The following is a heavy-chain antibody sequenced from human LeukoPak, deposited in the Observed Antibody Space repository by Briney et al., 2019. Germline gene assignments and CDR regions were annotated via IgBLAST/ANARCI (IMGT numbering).Heavy chain of an antibody. D-gene: IGHD1-26*01. CDR2: ISGSGGST. V-gene: IGHV3-23*01. Sequence: PGGSLRLSCAASGFTFSSNAMSWVRQAPGKGLEWVSAISGSGGSTYYADSVKGRFTISRDNSKNTLYLQMNSLRAEDTAVYYCAKDPIGWELKGYFDYWGQGTLVTVSS. J-gene: IGHJ4*02. CDR1: GFTFSSNA. CDR3: AKDPIGWELKGYFDY.